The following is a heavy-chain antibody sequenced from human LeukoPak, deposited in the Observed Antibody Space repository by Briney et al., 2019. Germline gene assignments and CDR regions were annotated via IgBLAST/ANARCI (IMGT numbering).Heavy chain of an antibody. D-gene: IGHD3-10*01. CDR3: AKDKRADGSGSYYID. CDR1: GFTFSSYT. V-gene: IGHV3-23*01. J-gene: IGHJ4*02. CDR2: ISGSGGST. Sequence: GGSLRLSCAASGFTFSSYTMSWVRQAPGKGLEWVSVISGSGGSTYYADSVKGRFTISRDNSKNTLYLQMNSLRAEDTAVYYCAKDKRADGSGSYYIDWGQGTLVTVSS.